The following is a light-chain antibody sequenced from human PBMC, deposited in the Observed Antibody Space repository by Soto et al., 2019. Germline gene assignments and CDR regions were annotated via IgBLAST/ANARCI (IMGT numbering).Light chain of an antibody. CDR1: QSVSSY. J-gene: IGKJ4*01. CDR3: QQRGNWPLT. V-gene: IGKV3-11*01. CDR2: DAS. Sequence: EIVLTQSPATLSLSPGERATLSCRASQSVSSYLAWYQQKPGQAPRLLIYDASNRATGIPARFSASGSGTDFTLTISSLEPEDFAVYYCQQRGNWPLTFGGGTKVDI.